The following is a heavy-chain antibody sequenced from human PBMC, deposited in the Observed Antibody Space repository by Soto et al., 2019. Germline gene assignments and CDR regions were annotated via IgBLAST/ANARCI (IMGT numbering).Heavy chain of an antibody. CDR1: GYSFTSDW. J-gene: IGHJ6*02. CDR2: IYPGDSDT. Sequence: GESLKISCKGSGYSFTSDWIGWVSQMPGKGLEWMGIIYPGDSDTRYSPSFQGQVTISADKSISTAYLQWSSLKASDTAMYYCARTSAAGKYYYGMDVWGQGTRDTGS. D-gene: IGHD6-13*01. CDR3: ARTSAAGKYYYGMDV. V-gene: IGHV5-51*01.